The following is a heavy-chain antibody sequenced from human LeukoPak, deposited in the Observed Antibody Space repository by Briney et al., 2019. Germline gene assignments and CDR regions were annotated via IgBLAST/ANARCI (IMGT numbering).Heavy chain of an antibody. Sequence: ASVKVSCKASGYTFTSYGISWVRQAPGQGLEWMGWISAYNGYTNYAQKFQGRVTMTTDTSTSTAYMELRSLRSDDTAVYYCARPYYYDSSVYYYFDYWGQGTLVTVSS. D-gene: IGHD3-22*01. CDR2: ISAYNGYT. V-gene: IGHV1-18*01. CDR1: GYTFTSYG. CDR3: ARPYYYDSSVYYYFDY. J-gene: IGHJ4*02.